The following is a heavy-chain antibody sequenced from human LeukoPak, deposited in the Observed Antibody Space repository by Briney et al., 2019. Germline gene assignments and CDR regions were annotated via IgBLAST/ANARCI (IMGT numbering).Heavy chain of an antibody. CDR2: ISAYNGNT. CDR1: GYTFTSYG. CDR3: ARGPGTTGTTHYYYYYGMDV. J-gene: IGHJ6*02. D-gene: IGHD1-1*01. Sequence: ASVKVSCKASGYTFTSYGISWVRQAPGQGLEWMGWISAYNGNTNYAQKLQGRVTRTTDTSTSTAYMELRSLRSDDTAVYYCARGPGTTGTTHYYYYYGMDVWGQGTTVTVSS. V-gene: IGHV1-18*01.